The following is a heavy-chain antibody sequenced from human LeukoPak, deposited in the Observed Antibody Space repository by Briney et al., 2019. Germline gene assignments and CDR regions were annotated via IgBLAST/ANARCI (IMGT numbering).Heavy chain of an antibody. CDR3: ATDRGYSTFDY. CDR2: IKGDGSEI. J-gene: IGHJ4*02. Sequence: GGSLRLSCAASAFTFSNYWMSWVRQAPGKGLEWVAHIKGDGSEINYVDSVKGRFTISRDKDKNSLYLQMNSLRVDDTAVYYCATDRGYSTFDYWGQATLVTVSS. V-gene: IGHV3-7*01. D-gene: IGHD4-23*01. CDR1: AFTFSNYW.